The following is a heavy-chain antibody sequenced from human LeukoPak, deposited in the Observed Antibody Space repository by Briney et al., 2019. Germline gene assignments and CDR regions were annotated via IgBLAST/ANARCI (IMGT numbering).Heavy chain of an antibody. CDR3: ARITDRTTFGEIMHGFDI. Sequence: SETLSLTCTVSGDSIINNNYYWGWIRQPPGKGLEWIGNIYYNGRTYYSPSLKSRGTISVDTSNNQFSLKLSSVTAADTAVYYCARITDRTTFGEIMHGFDIWGQGTPVTVSS. V-gene: IGHV4-39*01. D-gene: IGHD3-3*01. J-gene: IGHJ3*02. CDR2: IYYNGRT. CDR1: GDSIINNNYY.